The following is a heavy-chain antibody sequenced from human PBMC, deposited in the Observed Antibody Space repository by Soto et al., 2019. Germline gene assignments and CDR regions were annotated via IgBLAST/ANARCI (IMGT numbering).Heavy chain of an antibody. V-gene: IGHV7-4-1*02. Sequence: ASVKVSCKASGYTFTSYAMNWVRQAPGQGLEWMGWINTNTGNPTYAQGFTGRFVFSLDTSVSTAYLQISSLKAEDTAVYYCARSLPYDFWSGYYFDYWGQGTLVTVSS. CDR3: ARSLPYDFWSGYYFDY. J-gene: IGHJ4*02. D-gene: IGHD3-3*01. CDR1: GYTFTSYA. CDR2: INTNTGNP.